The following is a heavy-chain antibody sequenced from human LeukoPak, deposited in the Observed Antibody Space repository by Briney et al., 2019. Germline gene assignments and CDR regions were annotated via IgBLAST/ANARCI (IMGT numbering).Heavy chain of an antibody. V-gene: IGHV4-30-4*08. J-gene: IGHJ4*02. Sequence: SQTLSLTCTVSGGSISSGDYYWSWIRQPPGKGLEWIGYIYYSGSTYYNPSLKSRVTISVDTSKNQFSLKLSSVTDADTAVYYRARVASSSWYYFDYWGQGTLVTVSS. CDR2: IYYSGST. D-gene: IGHD6-13*01. CDR3: ARVASSSWYYFDY. CDR1: GGSISSGDYY.